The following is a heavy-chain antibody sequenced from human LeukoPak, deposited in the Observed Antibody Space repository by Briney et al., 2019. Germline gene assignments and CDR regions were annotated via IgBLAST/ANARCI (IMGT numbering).Heavy chain of an antibody. V-gene: IGHV3-23*01. D-gene: IGHD4-17*01. J-gene: IGHJ1*01. CDR2: IRSGGAT. CDR3: AKDWEVTTLVYFQD. Sequence: GGSLRLSCAASGFTFGTYGMSWVRQAPGKGLEWVSGIRSGGATSYADSVKGRFTISRDISRNTLYLQMNSLTAEDTATYYCAKDWEVTTLVYFQDWGQGTLVTVPS. CDR1: GFTFGTYG.